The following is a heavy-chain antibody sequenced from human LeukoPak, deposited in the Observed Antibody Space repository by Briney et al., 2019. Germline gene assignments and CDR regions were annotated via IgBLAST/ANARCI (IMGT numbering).Heavy chain of an antibody. Sequence: PSETLSLTCTVSGXSISGYYWSWIRQPPGKGLEWIGNIHYTGRTTYNPSLRGRVTMSVDTSKDHFSLNLSSVTAADTAVYFCTRGGGWLIDIWGQGTLITVSS. J-gene: IGHJ4*02. CDR2: IHYTGRT. V-gene: IGHV4-59*01. D-gene: IGHD6-19*01. CDR1: GXSISGYY. CDR3: TRGGGWLIDI.